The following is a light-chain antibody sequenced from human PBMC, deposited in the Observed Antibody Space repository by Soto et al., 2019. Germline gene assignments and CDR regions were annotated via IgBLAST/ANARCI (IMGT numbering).Light chain of an antibody. Sequence: PGEGATLSCRASQSVSSSYLVWSQQKPGQAPRLLIFGTSSRATGIPDGFSGSGSGTDFTLAISRLEPEDFAVYYCQQYGSSPPRLTFGGGTKVDIK. J-gene: IGKJ4*01. CDR2: GTS. CDR3: QQYGSSPPRLT. CDR1: QSVSSSY. V-gene: IGKV3-20*01.